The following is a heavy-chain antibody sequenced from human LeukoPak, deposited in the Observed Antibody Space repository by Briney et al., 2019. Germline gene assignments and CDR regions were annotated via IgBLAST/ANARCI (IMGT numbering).Heavy chain of an antibody. CDR2: INSDGSST. J-gene: IGHJ3*02. D-gene: IGHD3-22*01. CDR3: ARDISSGYYDAFDI. V-gene: IGHV3-74*01. CDR1: RFTFRNYW. Sequence: GGSLRLSSAASRFTFRNYWMHWVRQAPGKGLVWVSRINSDGSSTTFADSVKDRFTISRDNAKNTLYLQMNSLRAEDTAVYYCARDISSGYYDAFDIWGQGTMVTVSS.